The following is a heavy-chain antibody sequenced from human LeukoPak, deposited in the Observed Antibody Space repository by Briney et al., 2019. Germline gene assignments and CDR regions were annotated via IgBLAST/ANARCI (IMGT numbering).Heavy chain of an antibody. CDR3: ARPQSRVVFDAFDI. D-gene: IGHD3-3*01. V-gene: IGHV4-39*07. Sequence: NPSETLSLTCTVSGGSISSSSHSWGWIRQPPGKGLEWTGTIYYTGRTYYNPSLESRVTISVDTSKNQFSLKLSSVTAADTAVYYCARPQSRVVFDAFDIWGQGTMVTVSS. CDR1: GGSISSSSHS. CDR2: IYYTGRT. J-gene: IGHJ3*02.